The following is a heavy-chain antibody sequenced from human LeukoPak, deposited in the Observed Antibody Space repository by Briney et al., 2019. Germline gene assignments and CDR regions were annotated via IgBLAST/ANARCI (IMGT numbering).Heavy chain of an antibody. J-gene: IGHJ4*02. CDR3: ARAPSGCGGTCPSDH. Sequence: SETLSLTCTVSGGSISGYFWSRIRHPAGQGLEWILRIHDNGDSNHNPSLKSRVTMALDTSGNQVSLKLTSVTAADTAVYYCARAPSGCGGTCPSDHWGPGTLVTVSS. D-gene: IGHD2-15*01. V-gene: IGHV4-4*07. CDR2: IHDNGDS. CDR1: GGSISGYF.